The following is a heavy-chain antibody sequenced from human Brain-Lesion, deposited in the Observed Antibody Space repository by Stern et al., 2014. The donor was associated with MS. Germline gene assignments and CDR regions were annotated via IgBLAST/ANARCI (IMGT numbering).Heavy chain of an antibody. D-gene: IGHD6-13*01. J-gene: IGHJ6*02. CDR3: ATGDFRQQLVPGPYYFYGMDV. CDR2: FDPEDGET. V-gene: IGHV1-24*01. CDR1: GYTLTELS. Sequence: QVQLVQSGAEVKKPGASVKVSCKVSGYTLTELSMHWVRQAPGKGLEWMGTFDPEDGETIYAQKFQGRVPMTEDTSTDTAYMELSSLRSEDTAVYYCATGDFRQQLVPGPYYFYGMDVWGQGTTVTV.